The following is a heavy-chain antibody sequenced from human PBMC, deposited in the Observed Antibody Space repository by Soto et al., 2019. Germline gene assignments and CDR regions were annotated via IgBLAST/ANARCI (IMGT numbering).Heavy chain of an antibody. CDR3: ARGLPVLRYFDWSVPNFDY. CDR1: GGSFSGYY. J-gene: IGHJ4*02. D-gene: IGHD3-9*01. CDR2: INHSGST. Sequence: PSETLSLTCAVYGGSFSGYYWSWIRQPPGKGLEWIGEINHSGSTNYNPSLKSRVTISVDTSKNQFSLKLSSVTAADTAVYYCARGLPVLRYFDWSVPNFDYWGQGTLVTVSS. V-gene: IGHV4-34*01.